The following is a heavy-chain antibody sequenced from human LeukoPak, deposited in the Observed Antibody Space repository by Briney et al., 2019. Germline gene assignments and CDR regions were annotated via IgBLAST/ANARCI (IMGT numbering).Heavy chain of an antibody. Sequence: PSETPSLTCAVSGYSISNGYCWVWIRQPPGRVLEWIGSRYHSDSTYYNTSLRSRVSMSVDTSKNQFSLTLSFVTAADTAVYYCARQHDSYYYYYIDVWGSGTTVTVSS. CDR3: ARQHDSYYYYYIDV. CDR2: RYHSDST. J-gene: IGHJ6*03. V-gene: IGHV4-38-2*01. CDR1: GYSISNGYC.